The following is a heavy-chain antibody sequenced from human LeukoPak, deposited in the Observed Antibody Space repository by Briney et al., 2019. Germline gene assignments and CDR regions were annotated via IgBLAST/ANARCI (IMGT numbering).Heavy chain of an antibody. V-gene: IGHV3-30*02. CDR1: GFTFSSYG. D-gene: IGHD5-18*01. CDR2: IRYDGSNK. Sequence: GGSLRLSCAASGFTFSSYGMHWVHQAPGKGLEWVAFIRYDGSNKYYADSVKGRLTISRDNSKNTLYLQMNSLRAEDTAVYYCAKDRGRGYSYGYADYWGQGTLVTVSS. CDR3: AKDRGRGYSYGYADY. J-gene: IGHJ4*02.